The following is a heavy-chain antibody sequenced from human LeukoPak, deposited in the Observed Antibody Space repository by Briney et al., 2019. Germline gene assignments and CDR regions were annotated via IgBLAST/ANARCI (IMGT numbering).Heavy chain of an antibody. D-gene: IGHD3-22*01. CDR3: ARAHRDSSGYFYFDY. CDR2: IYSGGST. Sequence: GGSLRLSCAASGFTVSSNYMSWARQAPGKGLEWVSVIYSGGSTYYADSVKGRFTISRDNSKNTLYLQMNSLRAEDTAVYYCARAHRDSSGYFYFDYWGQGTLVTVSS. J-gene: IGHJ4*02. V-gene: IGHV3-66*01. CDR1: GFTVSSNY.